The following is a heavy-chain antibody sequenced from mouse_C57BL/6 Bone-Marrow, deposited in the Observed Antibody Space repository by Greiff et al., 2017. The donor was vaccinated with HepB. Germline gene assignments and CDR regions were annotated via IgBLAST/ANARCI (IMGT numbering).Heavy chain of an antibody. V-gene: IGHV2-5*01. CDR3: AKNYGYYFYFDY. D-gene: IGHD2-3*01. CDR2: IWRGGST. Sequence: VKLVESGPGLVQPSQSLSITCTVSGFSLTSYGIHWVRQSPGKGLEWLGVIWRGGSTDYNAAFMSRLSITKDNSKSQVFFKMNSLQADDTAIYYRAKNYGYYFYFDYWGQGTTLTVSS. J-gene: IGHJ2*01. CDR1: GFSLTSYG.